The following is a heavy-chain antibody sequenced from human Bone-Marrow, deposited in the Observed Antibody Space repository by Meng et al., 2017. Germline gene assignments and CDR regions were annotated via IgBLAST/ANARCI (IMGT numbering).Heavy chain of an antibody. Sequence: GESLKISCAASGFTFSSYVMHWVRQAPGKGLEWVTLISYDGSNGYYADSVKGRFTISRDNSKNTLYLQMNSLRAEDTAVYYCAKLSRLVIMANGMDVWGQGTTVTVSS. V-gene: IGHV3-30*18. CDR1: GFTFSSYV. D-gene: IGHD3-9*01. CDR3: AKLSRLVIMANGMDV. J-gene: IGHJ6*02. CDR2: ISYDGSNG.